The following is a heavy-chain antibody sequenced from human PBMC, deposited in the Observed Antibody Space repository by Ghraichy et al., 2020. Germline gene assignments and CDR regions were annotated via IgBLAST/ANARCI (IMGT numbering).Heavy chain of an antibody. D-gene: IGHD6-13*01. Sequence: SETLSLTCSVSGGSISSYHWSWIRQSPGKGLEWIGYITDSGSTNYHPSLKSRVSISVDTSKKPFSLNLTSVTAADTAVSYCARGQHKLAWSYYYYYYMDVCGKGTTVTVS. J-gene: IGHJ6*03. V-gene: IGHV4-59*01. CDR3: ARGQHKLAWSYYYYYYMDV. CDR2: ITDSGST. CDR1: GGSISSYH.